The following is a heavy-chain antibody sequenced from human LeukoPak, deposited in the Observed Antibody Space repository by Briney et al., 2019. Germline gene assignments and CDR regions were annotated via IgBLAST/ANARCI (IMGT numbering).Heavy chain of an antibody. D-gene: IGHD3-22*01. Sequence: SETLSLTCTVSGGSISSYYWSWIRQPPGKGLEWIGYIYYSGSTNYNPSLKSRVTISVDTSKNQFSLKLSSVTAADTAVYYCARWGIYYYDSSGYWLTSDYWGQGTLVTVPS. CDR2: IYYSGST. CDR3: ARWGIYYYDSSGYWLTSDY. V-gene: IGHV4-59*01. CDR1: GGSISSYY. J-gene: IGHJ4*02.